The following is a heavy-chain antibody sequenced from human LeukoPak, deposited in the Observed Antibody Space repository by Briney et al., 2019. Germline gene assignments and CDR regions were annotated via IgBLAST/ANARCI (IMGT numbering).Heavy chain of an antibody. CDR1: GYTFTGFY. V-gene: IGHV1-2*02. CDR3: ATERGIVGASVGFDY. J-gene: IGHJ4*02. D-gene: IGHD1-26*01. CDR2: INPHSGGT. Sequence: GASVKVSFKASGYTFTGFYMHWVRQAPGQGLEWVGWINPHSGGTNYAQKFQGRVSMTRDTSISTAYMELSRLKSDDTAVYYCATERGIVGASVGFDYWGQGTLVTVSS.